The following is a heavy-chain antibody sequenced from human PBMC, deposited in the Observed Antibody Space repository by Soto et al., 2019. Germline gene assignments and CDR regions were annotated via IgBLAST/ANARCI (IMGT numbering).Heavy chain of an antibody. J-gene: IGHJ5*02. CDR2: IKQDGSEK. V-gene: IGHV3-7*01. Sequence: GGSLRLSCAASGFTFSSYWMSWVRQAPGKGLEWVANIKQDGSEKYYVDSVKGRFTISRDNAKNSLYLQMNSLRAEDTAVYYCARDLKQLVVTWFDPWGQGTLVTVSS. CDR3: ARDLKQLVVTWFDP. CDR1: GFTFSSYW. D-gene: IGHD6-13*01.